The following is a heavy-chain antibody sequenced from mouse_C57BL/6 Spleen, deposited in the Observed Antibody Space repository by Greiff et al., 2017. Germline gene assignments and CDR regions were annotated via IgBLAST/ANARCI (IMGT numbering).Heavy chain of an antibody. CDR3: ARSLYYDYVYYAMDY. CDR1: GYTFPSYW. D-gene: IGHD2-4*01. V-gene: IGHV1-55*01. CDR2: IYPGSGST. J-gene: IGHJ4*01. Sequence: QVQLKQPGAELVKPGASVKMSCKASGYTFPSYWITWVKQRPGPGLEWIGDIYPGSGSTNYNEKFKSKATLTVDTSSSTAYMQLSSLTSEDSAVYYCARSLYYDYVYYAMDYWGQGTSVTVSS.